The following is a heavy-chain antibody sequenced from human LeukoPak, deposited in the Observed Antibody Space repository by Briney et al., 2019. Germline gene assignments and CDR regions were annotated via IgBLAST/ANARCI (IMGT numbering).Heavy chain of an antibody. J-gene: IGHJ6*03. CDR3: ARLPGYSSTPYYYYMDV. D-gene: IGHD6-13*01. V-gene: IGHV4-34*01. Sequence: SETLSLTCAVYGGSFSGYYWSWIRQPPGKGLEWIGEINHSGSTNYNPSLKSRVTLSVDTSKNQFSLKLSSVTAADTAVYYCARLPGYSSTPYYYYMDVWGKGTTVTVSS. CDR2: INHSGST. CDR1: GGSFSGYY.